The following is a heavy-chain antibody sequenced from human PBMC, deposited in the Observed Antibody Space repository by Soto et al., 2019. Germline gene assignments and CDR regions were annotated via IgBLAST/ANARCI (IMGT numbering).Heavy chain of an antibody. CDR2: IIPIFGTA. Sequence: GASVKVSCKASGGTFSSYAISWVRQAPGQGLEWMGGIIPIFGTANYAQKFQGRVTITADESTSTAYMELSSLRSEDTAVYYCARARQFDWYPDPYYYYGMDVWGQGTTVTVSS. J-gene: IGHJ6*02. CDR3: ARARQFDWYPDPYYYYGMDV. D-gene: IGHD3-9*01. CDR1: GGTFSSYA. V-gene: IGHV1-69*13.